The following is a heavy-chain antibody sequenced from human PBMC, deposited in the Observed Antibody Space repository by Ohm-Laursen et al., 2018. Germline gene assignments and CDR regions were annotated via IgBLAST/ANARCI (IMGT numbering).Heavy chain of an antibody. J-gene: IGHJ4*02. CDR1: GGSISSYY. Sequence: TLSLTCTVSGGSISSYYWSWIRQPAGKGLEWIGRIYTSGSTNYNPSLKSRLTMSVDTSKNQFSLKLSSVTAADTAVYYCARGVGYSALAYFDYWGQGTLVPVSS. V-gene: IGHV4-4*07. CDR2: IYTSGST. D-gene: IGHD5-12*01. CDR3: ARGVGYSALAYFDY.